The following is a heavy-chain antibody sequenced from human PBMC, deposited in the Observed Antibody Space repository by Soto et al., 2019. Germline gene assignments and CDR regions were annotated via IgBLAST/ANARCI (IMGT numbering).Heavy chain of an antibody. J-gene: IGHJ3*02. CDR2: IWYDGSNK. CDR3: ARELNGYYAFDI. CDR1: GFTFSSYG. Sequence: GGSLRLSCAASGFTFSSYGMHWVRQAPGKGLEWVAVIWYDGSNKYYADSVKGRFTISKDNSKNTLYLQMNRLRAEDTAVYYCARELNGYYAFDIWGQGTKVTVSS. D-gene: IGHD3-9*01. V-gene: IGHV3-33*01.